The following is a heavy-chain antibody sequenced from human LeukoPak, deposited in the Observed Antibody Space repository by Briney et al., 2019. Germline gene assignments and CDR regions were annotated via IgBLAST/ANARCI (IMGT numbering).Heavy chain of an antibody. CDR2: IYYSGST. V-gene: IGHV4-39*02. Sequence: PSETLSLTCTVSGGSISSSSYYWGWIRQPPGKGLEWIGSIYYSGSTYYNPSLKSRVTISVDTSKNQFSLKLSSVTAADTAVYYCARDGGYSSSWSSLFFDYWGQGTLVTVSS. CDR3: ARDGGYSSSWSSLFFDY. D-gene: IGHD6-13*01. CDR1: GGSISSSSYY. J-gene: IGHJ4*02.